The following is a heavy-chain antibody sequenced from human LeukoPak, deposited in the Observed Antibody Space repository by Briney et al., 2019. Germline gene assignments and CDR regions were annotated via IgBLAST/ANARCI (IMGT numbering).Heavy chain of an antibody. J-gene: IGHJ4*02. CDR1: GFTFSSYA. Sequence: GASLRLSCAASGFTFSSYAMSWVRQAPGKGLEWVSAISGSGGSTYYADSVKGRFTIPRDNSKNTLYLQMNSLRAEDTAVYYCAKSPGYAVVPAAMYFDYWGQGTLVTVSS. CDR2: ISGSGGST. V-gene: IGHV3-23*01. CDR3: AKSPGYAVVPAAMYFDY. D-gene: IGHD2-2*01.